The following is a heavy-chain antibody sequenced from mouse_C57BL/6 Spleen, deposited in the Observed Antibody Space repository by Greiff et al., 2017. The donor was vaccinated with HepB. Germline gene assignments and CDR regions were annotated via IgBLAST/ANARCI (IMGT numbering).Heavy chain of an antibody. CDR3: ARGDGYSWFAY. CDR1: GFNIKDYY. CDR2: IDPEDGET. Sequence: EVQLQQSGAELVKPGASVKLSCTASGFNIKDYYMHWVKQRTEQGLEWIGRIDPEDGETKYAPNFQGKATITADTSSNTAYLQLSSLTSEDTAVYYCARGDGYSWFAYWGQGTLVTVSA. J-gene: IGHJ3*01. V-gene: IGHV14-2*01. D-gene: IGHD2-3*01.